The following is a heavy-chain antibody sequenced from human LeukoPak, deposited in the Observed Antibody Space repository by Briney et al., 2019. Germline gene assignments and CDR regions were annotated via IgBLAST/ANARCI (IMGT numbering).Heavy chain of an antibody. CDR3: ARADSGYDYYYFYYMDV. D-gene: IGHD5-12*01. J-gene: IGHJ6*03. CDR2: ISGSGGST. V-gene: IGHV3-23*01. CDR1: GFTFSSYA. Sequence: GGSLKLSCAASGFTFSSYAMSWVRQAPGKGLEWVSGISGSGGSTYYADSVKGRFTISGDNAKNSLYLQMNSLRAEDTAVYYCARADSGYDYYYFYYMDVWGKGTTVTVSS.